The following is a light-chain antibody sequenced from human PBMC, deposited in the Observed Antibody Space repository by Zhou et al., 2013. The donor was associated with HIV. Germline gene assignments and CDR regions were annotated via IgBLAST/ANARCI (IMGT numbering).Light chain of an antibody. Sequence: EIVLTQSPVTLSLSPGERATLSCRASQSVSNSYLAWYQHKPGQAPRLLIYDASSRATGIPDRFSGSGSGTDFTLIISRMEPEDFAVYFCQQYGGSPRTFGQGTKV. CDR3: QQYGGSPRT. V-gene: IGKV3-20*01. CDR2: DAS. CDR1: QSVSNSY. J-gene: IGKJ1*01.